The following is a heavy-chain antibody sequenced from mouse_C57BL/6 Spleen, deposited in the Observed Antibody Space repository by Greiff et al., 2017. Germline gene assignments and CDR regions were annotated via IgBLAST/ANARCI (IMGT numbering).Heavy chain of an antibody. CDR1: GFNINDDY. Sequence: VQLQQSGAELVRPGASVKLSCTASGFNINDDYMHWVKQRPEQGLEWIGWVDPSNGDTEYASQFQGKATITADTSSNTAYLQLSSQTSEDTAVYYCTTEPYYWGQGTTLTVSS. CDR2: VDPSNGDT. J-gene: IGHJ2*01. CDR3: TTEPYY. V-gene: IGHV14-4*01.